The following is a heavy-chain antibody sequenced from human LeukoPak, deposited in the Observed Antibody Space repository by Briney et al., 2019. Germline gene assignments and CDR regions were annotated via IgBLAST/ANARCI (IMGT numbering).Heavy chain of an antibody. J-gene: IGHJ3*02. CDR3: AKDSSGWSDAFDI. V-gene: IGHV3-9*03. CDR2: ISWNSGSI. Sequence: PGTSLRLSCAASGFTFDDYAMHWVRQAPGKGLEWVSGISWNSGSIGYADSVKGRFTISRDNAKNSLYLQMNSLRAEDMALYYCAKDSSGWSDAFDIWGQGTMVTVSS. CDR1: GFTFDDYA. D-gene: IGHD6-19*01.